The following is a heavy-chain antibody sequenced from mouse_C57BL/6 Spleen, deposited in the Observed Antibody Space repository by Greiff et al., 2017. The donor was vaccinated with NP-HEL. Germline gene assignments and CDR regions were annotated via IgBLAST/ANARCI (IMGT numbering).Heavy chain of an antibody. CDR2: IYPRSGNT. J-gene: IGHJ3*01. D-gene: IGHD1-1*01. CDR1: GYTFTSYG. V-gene: IGHV1-81*01. Sequence: QVQLQQSGAELARPGASVKLSCKASGYTFTSYGISWVNQRTGQGLEWIGEIYPRSGNTYYNEKFKGKATLTADKSSSTAYMELRSLTSEDSAVYFCASVAYYGSSYAWFAYWGQGTLVTVSA. CDR3: ASVAYYGSSYAWFAY.